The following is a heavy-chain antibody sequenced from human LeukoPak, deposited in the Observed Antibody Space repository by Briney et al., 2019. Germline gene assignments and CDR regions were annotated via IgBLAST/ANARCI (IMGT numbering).Heavy chain of an antibody. J-gene: IGHJ4*02. CDR2: IKSKTDGGTA. D-gene: IGHD6-13*01. Sequence: GGSLRLSCAASGFTFSNAWMSWVRQAPGKGLEWVGRIKSKTDGGTADDAAPVKGRFTISRDDSKNTLYLQINSLKTEDAAVYYCTTYSPSYSSSGRFGYWGQGTLVTVSS. CDR3: TTYSPSYSSSGRFGY. CDR1: GFTFSNAW. V-gene: IGHV3-15*01.